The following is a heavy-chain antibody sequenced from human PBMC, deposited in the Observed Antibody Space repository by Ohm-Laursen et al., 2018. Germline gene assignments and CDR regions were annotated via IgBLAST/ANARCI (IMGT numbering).Heavy chain of an antibody. Sequence: SLRLSCAASGFTFSDYYMSWFRRAPGKGLEWVSYINKAGTTVYYADSVKGRFTISRDNAKNSLYLQMNSLRAEDTAVYYCARTAGSSSWYVYFDYWGQGTLVTVSS. CDR3: ARTAGSSSWYVYFDY. CDR1: GFTFSDYY. D-gene: IGHD6-13*01. V-gene: IGHV3-11*04. CDR2: INKAGTTV. J-gene: IGHJ4*02.